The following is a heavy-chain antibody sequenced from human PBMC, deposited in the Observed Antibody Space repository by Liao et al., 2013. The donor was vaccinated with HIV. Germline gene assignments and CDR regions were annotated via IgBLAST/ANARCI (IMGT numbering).Heavy chain of an antibody. CDR2: VNHSGST. J-gene: IGHJ5*02. V-gene: IGHV4-34*01. CDR1: GVSLEGYY. D-gene: IGHD2-2*01. CDR3: ARSSLKXCSSTSCYPEDWFDP. Sequence: QVQLEQWGAGLLKSSETLTLTCAVYGVSLEGYYWSWIRQSPGRGLEWIGEVNHSGSTNYNPSLKSRVTISVDTSKNQFSLKLSSVTAADTAVYYCARSSLKXCSSTSCYPEDWFDPWGQGTLVTVSS.